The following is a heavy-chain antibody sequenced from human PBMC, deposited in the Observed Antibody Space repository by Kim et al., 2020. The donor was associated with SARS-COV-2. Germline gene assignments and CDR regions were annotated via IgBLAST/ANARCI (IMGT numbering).Heavy chain of an antibody. D-gene: IGHD5-12*01. Sequence: GGSLRLSCAASGFTFSSYAMSWVRQAPGKGLEWVSAISGSGGSTYYADSVKGRFTISRDNSKNTLYLQMNSLRAEDTAVYYCAKTVGGYSGYEILFDYWGQGTLVTVSS. CDR1: GFTFSSYA. V-gene: IGHV3-23*01. J-gene: IGHJ4*02. CDR2: ISGSGGST. CDR3: AKTVGGYSGYEILFDY.